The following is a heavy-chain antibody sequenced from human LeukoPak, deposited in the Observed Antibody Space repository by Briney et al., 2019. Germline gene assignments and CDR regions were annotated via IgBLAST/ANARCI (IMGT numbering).Heavy chain of an antibody. CDR2: ISYDGRNK. D-gene: IGHD3-10*01. CDR1: GFTFSSYA. V-gene: IGHV3-30*04. Sequence: GRSLRVSCAASGFTFSSYAMHWVRQAAGKGLEGVAVISYDGRNKYYAISVKGRFTISTDTTKNRLYLQRNSLRAEDTVLYYCARDAHTSAGSYWGEVDYYYGLDVWGQGTTVTVSS. J-gene: IGHJ6*02. CDR3: ARDAHTSAGSYWGEVDYYYGLDV.